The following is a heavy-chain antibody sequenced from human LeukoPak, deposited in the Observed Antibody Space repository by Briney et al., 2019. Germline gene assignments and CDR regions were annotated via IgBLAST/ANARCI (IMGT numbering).Heavy chain of an antibody. V-gene: IGHV3-21*04. Sequence: GGSLRLSCAASGFTFSSYAMSWVRQAPGKGLEWVSSISSSSSYIYYADSVKGRFTISRDNSKNTLYLQMNSLRAEDTAVYYCASPGYCSGGSCRLKDYYYYGMDVWGQGTTVTVSS. J-gene: IGHJ6*02. D-gene: IGHD2-15*01. CDR2: ISSSSSYI. CDR3: ASPGYCSGGSCRLKDYYYYGMDV. CDR1: GFTFSSYA.